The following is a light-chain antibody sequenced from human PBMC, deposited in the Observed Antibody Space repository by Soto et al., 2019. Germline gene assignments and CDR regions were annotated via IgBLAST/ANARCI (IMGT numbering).Light chain of an antibody. J-gene: IGKJ3*01. CDR1: ESISNN. CDR3: QQSYSSLGFT. CDR2: AAS. V-gene: IGKV1-39*01. Sequence: DIQMTQSPSSLSASVGDRVTITCRASESISNNLNWYQHKPGKAPKVLIYAASSLQSGVPSRFSGSGSGTDFIFTITSLQAEDFATYYCQQSYSSLGFTFGPGTKVDL.